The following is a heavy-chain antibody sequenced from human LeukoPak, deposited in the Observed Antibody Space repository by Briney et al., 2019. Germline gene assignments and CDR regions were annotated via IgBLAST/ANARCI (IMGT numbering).Heavy chain of an antibody. D-gene: IGHD6-19*01. CDR3: VTDRRVEQWLVRGWFDP. V-gene: IGHV1-24*01. J-gene: IGHJ5*02. Sequence: VASVKVSCKVSGYTLTELSMHWVRQAPGKGLEWMGGFDPEDGETIYAQKFQGRVTMTEDTSTDTAYMELSSLRSEDTAVYYCVTDRRVEQWLVRGWFDPWGQGTLVTVSS. CDR2: FDPEDGET. CDR1: GYTLTELS.